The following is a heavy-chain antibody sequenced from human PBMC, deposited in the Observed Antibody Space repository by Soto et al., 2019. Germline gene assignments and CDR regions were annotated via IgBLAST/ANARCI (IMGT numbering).Heavy chain of an antibody. D-gene: IGHD2-15*01. CDR1: GFTFSSYA. CDR3: AKGYCSGGSCFDLEYYYGMDV. J-gene: IGHJ6*02. V-gene: IGHV3-23*01. CDR2: ISGSGGST. Sequence: GGSLRLSCAASGFTFSSYAMSWVRQAPGKGLEWVSAISGSGGSTYYADSVKGRFTISRDNSKNTLYLQMNSLRAEDTAVYYCAKGYCSGGSCFDLEYYYGMDVWGQGTTVTVSS.